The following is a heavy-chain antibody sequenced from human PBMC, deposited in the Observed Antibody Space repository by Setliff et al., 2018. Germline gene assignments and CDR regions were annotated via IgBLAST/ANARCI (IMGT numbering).Heavy chain of an antibody. J-gene: IGHJ6*03. CDR1: GGTFRSYG. V-gene: IGHV1-69*05. CDR3: AREGVDIRSSTDYRYYMDV. D-gene: IGHD5-12*01. Sequence: SVKVSCKASGGTFRSYGISWVRRAPGQGLEWMGGTIPMFGSANYAQKFQGRVTIITDEFTGTAYMELSSLRTEDTAVYYCAREGVDIRSSTDYRYYMDVWGKGTTGTVSS. CDR2: TIPMFGSA.